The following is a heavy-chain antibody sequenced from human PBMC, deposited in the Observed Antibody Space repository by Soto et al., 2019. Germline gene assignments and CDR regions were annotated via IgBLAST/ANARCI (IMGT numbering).Heavy chain of an antibody. V-gene: IGHV3-21*01. CDR1: GFTFSSHS. CDR3: ARDPLPYWSGITPCWYFDL. Sequence: EVQLVESGGGLVKPGGSLRLSCAASGFTFSSHSMNWVRQAPGKGLEWVSSISSNNDYIYYAESVKGRFTISRDNAKNSLYLQMHSLRAEDTAVYSCARDPLPYWSGITPCWYFDLWGRGTLVTVSS. CDR2: ISSNNDYI. D-gene: IGHD3-3*01. J-gene: IGHJ2*01.